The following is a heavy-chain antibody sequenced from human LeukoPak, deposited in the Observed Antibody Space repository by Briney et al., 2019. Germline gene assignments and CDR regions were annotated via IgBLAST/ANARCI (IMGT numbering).Heavy chain of an antibody. CDR1: GGSISSYY. Sequence: SETLSLTCTVSGGSISSYYWSWIRQPAGKGLEWIGRTYTSGSTNYNPSLKSRVTMSVDTSKNQFSLKLSSVTAADTAVYYCARSDQLLYPYYYMDVWGKGTTVTVSS. CDR2: TYTSGST. V-gene: IGHV4-4*07. J-gene: IGHJ6*03. CDR3: ARSDQLLYPYYYMDV. D-gene: IGHD2-2*02.